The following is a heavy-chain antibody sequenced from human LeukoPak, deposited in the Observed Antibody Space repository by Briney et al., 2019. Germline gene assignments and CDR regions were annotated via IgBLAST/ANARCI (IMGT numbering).Heavy chain of an antibody. Sequence: PGGSLRLSCAASGFTFSSYGMHWVRQAPGKGLEWVAFIRYDGSNKYYADSVKGRFTISRDNSKNTLYLQMNGLRAGDTAVYYCAKAVVPVISQHYFDYWGQGTLVTVSS. J-gene: IGHJ4*02. CDR1: GFTFSSYG. D-gene: IGHD3-22*01. CDR2: IRYDGSNK. V-gene: IGHV3-30*02. CDR3: AKAVVPVISQHYFDY.